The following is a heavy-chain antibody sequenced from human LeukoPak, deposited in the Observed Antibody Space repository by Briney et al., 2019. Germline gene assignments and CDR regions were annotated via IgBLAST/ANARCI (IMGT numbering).Heavy chain of an antibody. V-gene: IGHV3-30*03. J-gene: IGHJ6*02. CDR1: GFTFSSYG. CDR2: ISYDGSNK. D-gene: IGHD5-24*01. CDR3: ARREGGQGYGMDV. Sequence: GGSLRLSCAAFGFTFSSYGMHWVRQAPGKGLEWVAVISYDGSNKYYADSVKGRFTISRDNSKNTLYLQMNSLRAEDTAVYYCARREGGQGYGMDVWGQGTTVAVSS.